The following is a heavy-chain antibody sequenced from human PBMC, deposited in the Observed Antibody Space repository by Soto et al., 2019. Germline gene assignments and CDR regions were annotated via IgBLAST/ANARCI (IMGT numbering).Heavy chain of an antibody. CDR2: VSVYGSNA. Sequence: GSLRISCRPSSFSFSTSTMLWSLLTAGKGLEWVALVSVYGSNADYADSVQGRFTISRDNSKNTLFLQMDSLRPEDTAIYYCAGVRPGDNGYPFFDYWGQGTLVTVSS. CDR1: SFSFSTST. D-gene: IGHD3-22*01. J-gene: IGHJ4*02. CDR3: AGVRPGDNGYPFFDY. V-gene: IGHV3-30-3*01.